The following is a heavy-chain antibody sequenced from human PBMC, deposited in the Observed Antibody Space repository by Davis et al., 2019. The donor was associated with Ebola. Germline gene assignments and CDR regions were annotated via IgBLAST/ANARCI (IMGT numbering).Heavy chain of an antibody. D-gene: IGHD2-2*01. J-gene: IGHJ6*02. V-gene: IGHV3-7*03. Sequence: GESLKISCAASGFTFNRYWMSWVRQAPGKGLQWVANIKEDGREKYYVDSVEGRFTISRDNAKNSLYLQMNSLRAEDTAVYYCARVSVPAALVPIDYYAMNVWGQGTTVTVSS. CDR2: IKEDGREK. CDR1: GFTFNRYW. CDR3: ARVSVPAALVPIDYYAMNV.